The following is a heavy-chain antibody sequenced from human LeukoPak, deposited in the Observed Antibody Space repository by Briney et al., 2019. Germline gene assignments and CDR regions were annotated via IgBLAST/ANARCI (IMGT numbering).Heavy chain of an antibody. V-gene: IGHV3-53*04. CDR3: VRLMGSGWFDP. D-gene: IGHD1-26*01. J-gene: IGHJ5*02. CDR2: IYSGGNT. Sequence: GGSLRLSCAASGFTVSSSPINWVRQAPGRGLEWVSVIYSGGNTFYADSVKGRFTISRHNSENTLYLQMNSLSADDTAVYYCVRLMGSGWFDPWGQGTLVTVSS. CDR1: GFTVSSSP.